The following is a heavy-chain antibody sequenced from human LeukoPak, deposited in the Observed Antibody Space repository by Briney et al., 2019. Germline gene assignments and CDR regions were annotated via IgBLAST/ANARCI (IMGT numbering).Heavy chain of an antibody. Sequence: GESLKISCKGSGYSFTNYWIGWVRQMPGKGLEGMEIIYPGGSKTKYSASFQGQVTISADKSITTAYLQWRSLKASDTARYYCARLRSTYCGADCYPGGYFDYWGQGTLVTVSS. CDR1: GYSFTNYW. CDR2: IYPGGSKT. J-gene: IGHJ4*02. D-gene: IGHD2-21*01. CDR3: ARLRSTYCGADCYPGGYFDY. V-gene: IGHV5-51*01.